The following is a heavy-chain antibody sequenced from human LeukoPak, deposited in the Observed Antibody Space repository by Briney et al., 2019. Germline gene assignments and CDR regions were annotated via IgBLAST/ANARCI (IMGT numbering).Heavy chain of an antibody. J-gene: IGHJ3*02. D-gene: IGHD3-16*02. CDR2: ISYDGSNK. Sequence: PGGSLRLSCAASGFTFSSYAMHWVRQAPGKGLEWVAVISYDGSNKYYADSVKGRFTISRDNSKNTLYLQMNSLRAVDTAVYYCARDGSPKGYYDYVWGSYRPGAFDIWGQGTMVTVSS. V-gene: IGHV3-30-3*01. CDR3: ARDGSPKGYYDYVWGSYRPGAFDI. CDR1: GFTFSSYA.